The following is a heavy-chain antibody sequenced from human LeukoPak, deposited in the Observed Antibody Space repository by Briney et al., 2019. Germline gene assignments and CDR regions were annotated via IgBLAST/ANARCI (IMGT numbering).Heavy chain of an antibody. V-gene: IGHV3-30*04. D-gene: IGHD6-19*01. CDR3: AKDDLIAVAGSGGDY. CDR2: ILYDGSNK. CDR1: EFTFSSYA. J-gene: IGHJ4*02. Sequence: TGGSLRLSCAASEFTFSSYAMHWVRQAPGKGLEWVAVILYDGSNKYYADSVKGRFTISRDNSKNTLYLQMNSLRAEDTAVYYCAKDDLIAVAGSGGDYWGQGTLVTVSS.